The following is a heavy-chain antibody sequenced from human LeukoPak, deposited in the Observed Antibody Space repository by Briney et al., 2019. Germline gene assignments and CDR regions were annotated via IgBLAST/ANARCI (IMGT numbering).Heavy chain of an antibody. CDR2: MNPYSGST. D-gene: IGHD3-16*01. J-gene: IGHJ4*02. CDR1: GYTFTNYD. CDR3: ARALDTTILLGGY. V-gene: IGHV1-8*01. Sequence: VASVKVSCKTSGYTFTNYDINWVRQATGQGLKWMGWMNPYSGSTGYAQNFQGRVTMTRNTSINTAYMEMSSLTSEDTAVYYCARALDTTILLGGYWGQGTLVTVSS.